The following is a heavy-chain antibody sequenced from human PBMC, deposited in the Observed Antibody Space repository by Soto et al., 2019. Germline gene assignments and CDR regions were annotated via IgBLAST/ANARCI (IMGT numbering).Heavy chain of an antibody. CDR1: GYTFTNYG. D-gene: IGHD6-13*01. Sequence: ASVKVSCKASGYTFTNYGISWVRQAPGQGLEWMGWIKVYNGNTKYAQKVQGRVTMTTDTSTSTAYMELRSLRSDDTAVYYCARSIAAAVDFDYWGQGTLVTVSS. V-gene: IGHV1-18*01. J-gene: IGHJ4*02. CDR3: ARSIAAAVDFDY. CDR2: IKVYNGNT.